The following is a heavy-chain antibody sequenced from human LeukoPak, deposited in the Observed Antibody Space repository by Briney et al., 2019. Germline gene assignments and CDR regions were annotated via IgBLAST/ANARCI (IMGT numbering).Heavy chain of an antibody. Sequence: GGSLGLSCAASGFTFSSFGMHWVRQAPGKGLEWVAVIWYDASDRYYADSVKGRFTISRDNSKNTLFLQMNSLRDDDTAVYYCVRGVGVSRFNYFDPWGQGTLVTVSS. V-gene: IGHV3-33*01. CDR3: VRGVGVSRFNYFDP. D-gene: IGHD5-24*01. J-gene: IGHJ5*02. CDR1: GFTFSSFG. CDR2: IWYDASDR.